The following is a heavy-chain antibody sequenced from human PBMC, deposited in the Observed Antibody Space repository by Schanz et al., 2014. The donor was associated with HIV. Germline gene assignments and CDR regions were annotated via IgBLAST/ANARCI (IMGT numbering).Heavy chain of an antibody. D-gene: IGHD6-13*01. CDR3: AKDKSRHTYSSSSIFDP. CDR1: GFSFSRYA. J-gene: IGHJ5*02. V-gene: IGHV3-23*01. Sequence: EVQLLDSGGGLVQPGGSLRVSCAASGFSFSRYAMNWVRQAPGKGLEWVSAISATGGSTYYADSVKGRFTISRDNSKNTLYLQMNSLRPEDTAVYYCAKDKSRHTYSSSSIFDPWGQGTLVTVSS. CDR2: ISATGGST.